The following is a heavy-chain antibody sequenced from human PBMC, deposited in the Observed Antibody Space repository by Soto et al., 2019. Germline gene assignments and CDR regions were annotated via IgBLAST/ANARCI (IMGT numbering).Heavy chain of an antibody. CDR3: ARDKGEHYDILTGYPPPPSKGMDV. D-gene: IGHD3-9*01. Sequence: GGSLRLSCADSGFTFSSYSMHWVRQAPGKGLEWVSSISSSSSYIYYADSVKGRFTISRDNAKNSLYLQMNSLRAEDTAVYYCARDKGEHYDILTGYPPPPSKGMDVWGQGTTVTVSS. CDR2: ISSSSSYI. V-gene: IGHV3-21*01. CDR1: GFTFSSYS. J-gene: IGHJ6*02.